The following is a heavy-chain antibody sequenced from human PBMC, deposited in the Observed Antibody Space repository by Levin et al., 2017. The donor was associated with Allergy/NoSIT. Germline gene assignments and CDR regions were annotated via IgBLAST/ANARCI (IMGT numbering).Heavy chain of an antibody. J-gene: IGHJ4*02. CDR3: AKDPDSSSWAFDS. CDR1: EFTFSNYG. CDR2: ISYEGSNK. D-gene: IGHD6-13*01. V-gene: IGHV3-30*18. Sequence: LSLTCAASEFTFSNYGMHWVRQAPGKGLEWVAVISYEGSNKYYADSVKGRFTISRDNSKNTLYLQMNSLRVEDTAVYYCAKDPDSSSWAFDSWGQGTLVTVSS.